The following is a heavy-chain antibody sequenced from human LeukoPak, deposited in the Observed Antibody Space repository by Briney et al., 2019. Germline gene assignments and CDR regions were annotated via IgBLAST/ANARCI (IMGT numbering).Heavy chain of an antibody. V-gene: IGHV4-39*07. CDR1: DGSINSDTYY. CDR3: ARDQRSLFDV. CDR2: IYSGGST. D-gene: IGHD1-26*01. J-gene: IGHJ4*02. Sequence: SETLSLTCSVSDGSINSDTYYWGWIRQPPGKGLEWIASIYSGGSTFHNPSLKSRVTISLDTSKNQFSLKLTSVTAADTAVYYCARDQRSLFDVWGQGSLVIVSS.